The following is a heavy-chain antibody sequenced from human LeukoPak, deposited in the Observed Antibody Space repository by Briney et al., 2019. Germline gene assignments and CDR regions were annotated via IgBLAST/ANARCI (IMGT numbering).Heavy chain of an antibody. Sequence: GSLRLSCAASGFTFSSYWMHWVRQAPGKGLVWVSRISSDGTSTSYADSAKGRFTISRDNAENTLYLQMNSLRAEDTAVYYCASRVQSGWSFDYWGQGNLVTISS. J-gene: IGHJ4*02. D-gene: IGHD6-19*01. V-gene: IGHV3-74*01. CDR3: ASRVQSGWSFDY. CDR2: ISSDGTST. CDR1: GFTFSSYW.